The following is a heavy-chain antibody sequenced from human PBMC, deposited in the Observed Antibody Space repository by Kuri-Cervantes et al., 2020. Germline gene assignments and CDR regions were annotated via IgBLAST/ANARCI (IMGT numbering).Heavy chain of an antibody. D-gene: IGHD6-19*01. J-gene: IGHJ4*02. CDR1: GFTFSSYW. CDR2: IKQDGSEK. V-gene: IGHV3-7*01. CDR3: ARDLAVAGLFDY. Sequence: GESLKISCAASGFTFSSYWMSWVRQAPGKGLEWVANIKQDGSEKYYVDSVKGRFTISRDNAKNSLYLQMNSLRAEDTAVYYCARDLAVAGLFDYWGQGTLVTVSS.